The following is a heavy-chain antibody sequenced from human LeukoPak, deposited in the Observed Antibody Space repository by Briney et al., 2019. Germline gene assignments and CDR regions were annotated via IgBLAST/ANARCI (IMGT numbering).Heavy chain of an antibody. D-gene: IGHD3-22*01. V-gene: IGHV1-46*01. CDR2: INPSGSRT. Sequence: GASVKVSCKASGYTFTIYYIHWVRQAPRQGLEWMGIINPSGSRTSYAQKFQGRVTMTRDTSASTAYMELRSLRSDDTAVYYCARGGLDSSVAFDIWGQGTMVTVSS. J-gene: IGHJ3*02. CDR3: ARGGLDSSVAFDI. CDR1: GYTFTIYY.